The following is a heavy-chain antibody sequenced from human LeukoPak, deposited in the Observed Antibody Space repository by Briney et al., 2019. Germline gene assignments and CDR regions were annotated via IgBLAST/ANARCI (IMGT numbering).Heavy chain of an antibody. V-gene: IGHV3-23*01. CDR2: ISGSDGYT. J-gene: IGHJ4*02. Sequence: GGSLRLSCAASGFTFSDYAMSWVRQCPGKGLEWVSSISGSDGYTYKADSVKGRFTISRDNSKNTLYLQMSSLRAEDTALYYCAKGVDTGAAYFFDYWGQGTLVTVSS. D-gene: IGHD2-21*01. CDR1: GFTFSDYA. CDR3: AKGVDTGAAYFFDY.